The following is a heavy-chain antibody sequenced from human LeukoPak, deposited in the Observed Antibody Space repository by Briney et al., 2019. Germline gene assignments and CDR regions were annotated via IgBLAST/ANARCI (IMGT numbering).Heavy chain of an antibody. CDR2: ISSSGSTI. CDR1: GFTFSSYE. CDR3: AREGLAVTGTRGAFDI. D-gene: IGHD6-19*01. Sequence: GGSLRLSCAASGFTFSSYEMIWVRQAPGKGLEWVSYISSSGSTIYYADSVKGRFTISRDNAKNSLYLQMNSLRAEDTAVYYCAREGLAVTGTRGAFDIWGQGTMVTVSS. V-gene: IGHV3-48*03. J-gene: IGHJ3*02.